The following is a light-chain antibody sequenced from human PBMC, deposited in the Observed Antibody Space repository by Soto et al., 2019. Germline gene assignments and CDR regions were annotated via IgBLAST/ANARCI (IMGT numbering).Light chain of an antibody. J-gene: IGKJ2*01. CDR1: QSLSSIY. CDR2: GAS. Sequence: EIVLTQSPGTLSLSPGEGATLSCRASQSLSSIYLAWYQQKPGQAPRLLIYGASSRASGIPDRFSGSGSGTDFTLTINRLEPEDFAVYYCQQYGSSPPYTFGQGTKLEIK. V-gene: IGKV3-20*01. CDR3: QQYGSSPPYT.